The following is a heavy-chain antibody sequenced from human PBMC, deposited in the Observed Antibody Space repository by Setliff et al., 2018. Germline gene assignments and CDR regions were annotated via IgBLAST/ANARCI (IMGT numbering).Heavy chain of an antibody. CDR3: AGGGRYCGGDCYQDDAFDI. Sequence: PSETLSLTCSVSGGSINRDYWSWIRQSPGKGLEWLGDFNRTRKIDYSPSLKSRLTISVDTSKKQFSLHLNSVTAADTAMYYCAGGGRYCGGDCYQDDAFDIWGQGTMVTVSS. D-gene: IGHD2-21*02. CDR1: GGSINRDY. CDR2: FNRTRKI. V-gene: IGHV4-34*01. J-gene: IGHJ3*02.